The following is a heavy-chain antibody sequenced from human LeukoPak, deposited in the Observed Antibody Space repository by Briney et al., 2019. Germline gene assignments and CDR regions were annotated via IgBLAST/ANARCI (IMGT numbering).Heavy chain of an antibody. V-gene: IGHV1-69*05. CDR1: GYTFTSYG. D-gene: IGHD3-16*01. J-gene: IGHJ4*02. Sequence: SVKVSCKASGYTFTSYGISWVRQAPGQGLEWMGGIIPIFGTANYAQKFQGRVTITTDESTSTAYMELSSLRSEDTAVYYCARDQGGSFDYWGQGTLVTVSS. CDR3: ARDQGGSFDY. CDR2: IIPIFGTA.